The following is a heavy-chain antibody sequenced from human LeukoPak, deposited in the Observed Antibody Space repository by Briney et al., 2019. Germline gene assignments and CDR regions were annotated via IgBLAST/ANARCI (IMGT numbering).Heavy chain of an antibody. CDR2: IYYRGSA. V-gene: IGHV4-59*01. CDR1: GGSISSYY. Sequence: SETLSLTCTVSGGSISSYYWSWIRQPPGKGLEWIGYIYYRGSANYNPSLKSRVTMSVDTSNNQFSPKLTSVTAADTAVYYCARAGNYYSSGSYLGYWGQGTLVTVSS. CDR3: ARAGNYYSSGSYLGY. J-gene: IGHJ4*02. D-gene: IGHD3-10*01.